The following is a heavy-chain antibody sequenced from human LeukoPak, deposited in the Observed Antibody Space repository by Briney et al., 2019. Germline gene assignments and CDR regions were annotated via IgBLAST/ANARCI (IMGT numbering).Heavy chain of an antibody. CDR3: ASTATAMVYFDY. V-gene: IGHV3-11*06. CDR2: ISSSSSYI. J-gene: IGHJ4*02. CDR1: GFTFSDYY. D-gene: IGHD5-18*01. Sequence: GGSLRLSCAASGFTFSDYYMSWLRQAPGKGLEWVSSISSSSSYIYYADSVKGRFTISRDNAKNSLHLQMNSLRAEHTAVYYCASTATAMVYFDYWGQGTLVTVSS.